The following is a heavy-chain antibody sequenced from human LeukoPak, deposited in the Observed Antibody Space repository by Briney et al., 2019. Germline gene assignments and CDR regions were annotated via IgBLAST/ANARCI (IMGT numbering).Heavy chain of an antibody. Sequence: PGGSLRLSCAASGFTFYNYAMAWVRQAPGKGLEWVSSISNSGDNKYYADAVKGRFTISRDNSKNTVYLQVYSLRVEDTARYYCARDVTEPVFYDTWGQGTLASVSS. V-gene: IGHV3-23*01. D-gene: IGHD2-8*01. CDR3: ARDVTEPVFYDT. J-gene: IGHJ4*02. CDR1: GFTFYNYA. CDR2: ISNSGDNK.